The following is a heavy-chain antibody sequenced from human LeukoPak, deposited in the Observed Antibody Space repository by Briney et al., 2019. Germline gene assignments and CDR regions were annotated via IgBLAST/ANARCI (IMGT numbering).Heavy chain of an antibody. J-gene: IGHJ4*01. Sequence: GRSLRLSCAASGFTFSTYGMHWVRQAPGKGLEWVAVISNDGTNKYYEDSLKGRFTISRDNSKNTLYLQMNSLRAEDTAVYYCAKDNYYDGSGDYFPDYWGQGIQVTVSS. CDR2: ISNDGTNK. CDR3: AKDNYYDGSGDYFPDY. CDR1: GFTFSTYG. V-gene: IGHV3-30*18. D-gene: IGHD3-22*01.